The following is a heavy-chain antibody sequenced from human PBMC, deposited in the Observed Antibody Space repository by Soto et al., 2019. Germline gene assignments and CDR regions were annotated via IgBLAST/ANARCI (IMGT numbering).Heavy chain of an antibody. V-gene: IGHV3-23*01. CDR2: IIGSGGST. Sequence: GGSLRLSCAASGFTFSSYAMSWVRQAPGKGLEWVSAIIGSGGSTYYADSVNGRFTISRDNSKNTLYLQMNSLRAEDTAVYYCAKHYSGSYTYYYYGMDVWGQGTTVTVSS. J-gene: IGHJ6*02. CDR3: AKHYSGSYTYYYYGMDV. CDR1: GFTFSSYA. D-gene: IGHD1-26*01.